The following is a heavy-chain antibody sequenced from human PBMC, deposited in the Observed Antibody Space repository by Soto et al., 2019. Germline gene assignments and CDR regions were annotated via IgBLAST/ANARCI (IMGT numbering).Heavy chain of an antibody. CDR3: ARDHGSGIGCLDY. J-gene: IGHJ4*02. CDR2: ISSSSSYI. CDR1: GFTFSSYS. V-gene: IGHV3-21*01. D-gene: IGHD3-10*01. Sequence: GGSLRLSCAASGFTFSSYSMNWVRQAPGKGLEWVSSISSSSSYIYYADSVKGRFTISRDNAKNSLYLQMNSLRAEDTAVYYCARDHGSGIGCLDYWGQGTLVTVSS.